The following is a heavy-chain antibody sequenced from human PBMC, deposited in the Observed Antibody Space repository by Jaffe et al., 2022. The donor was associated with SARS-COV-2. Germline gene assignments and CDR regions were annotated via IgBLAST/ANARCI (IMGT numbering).Heavy chain of an antibody. CDR3: ARQPPRYCSGSSCYDAEYFQY. V-gene: IGHV4-39*01. J-gene: IGHJ1*01. CDR2: VYFGGNT. Sequence: QLQLQESGPGLVKPSETLSLTCTVSGGSISSASFYWGWIRQPPGKGLEWIGTVYFGGNTYYNPSLRSRVTISIDTSKNQFSLKLSSVTAADTAVYYCARQPPRYCSGSSCYDAEYFQYWGQGTLVTVSS. D-gene: IGHD2-15*01. CDR1: GGSISSASFY.